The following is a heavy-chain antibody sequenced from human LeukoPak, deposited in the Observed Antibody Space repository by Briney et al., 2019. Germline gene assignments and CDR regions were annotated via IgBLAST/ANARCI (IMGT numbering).Heavy chain of an antibody. J-gene: IGHJ4*02. CDR2: IYYTGRT. CDR3: ARPSYGSGSGDY. CDR1: GVSISSSSYY. D-gene: IGHD3-10*01. Sequence: SETLSLACTVSGVSISSSSYYWGWIRQPPGKGLEWIGSIYYTGRTYYNPSLKSRVTISVDTSKNQFSLKLSSVTAADTAVYYCARPSYGSGSGDYWGQGTLVTVSS. V-gene: IGHV4-39*01.